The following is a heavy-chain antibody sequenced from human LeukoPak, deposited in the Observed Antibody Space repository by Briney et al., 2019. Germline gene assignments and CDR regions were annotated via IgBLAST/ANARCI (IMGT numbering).Heavy chain of an antibody. Sequence: GASVKVSCKASGYTFTSYDINWVRQATGQALERMGWMNPNSGNTGYAQKFQGRVTITRNTSISPAYMELSSLRSEDTAVYYCARGLTYDFWSGYQYYFDYWGQGTLVTVSS. D-gene: IGHD3-3*01. CDR3: ARGLTYDFWSGYQYYFDY. J-gene: IGHJ4*02. CDR2: MNPNSGNT. V-gene: IGHV1-8*03. CDR1: GYTFTSYD.